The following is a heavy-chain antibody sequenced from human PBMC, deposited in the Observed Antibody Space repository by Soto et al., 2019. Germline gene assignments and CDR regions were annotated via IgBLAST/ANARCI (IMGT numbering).Heavy chain of an antibody. CDR3: ARVKVQRSSDYYDHLKDQHAY. CDR1: GFTFSSYA. V-gene: IGHV3-30-3*01. CDR2: ISYDGSNK. J-gene: IGHJ4*02. D-gene: IGHD3-22*01. Sequence: PGGSLRLSCAASGFTFSSYAMHRVRQAPGKGLEWVAVISYDGSNKYYAGSVKGRFTISRDNSKNTLYLQMNSLRAEDTAVYYCARVKVQRSSDYYDHLKDQHAYWRRRSLVLVSS.